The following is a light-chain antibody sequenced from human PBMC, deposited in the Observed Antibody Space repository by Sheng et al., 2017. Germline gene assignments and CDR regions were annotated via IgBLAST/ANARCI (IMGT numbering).Light chain of an antibody. CDR1: RGSIATNY. V-gene: IGLV6-57*01. CDR3: QSYDTNRHVV. CDR2: ENN. Sequence: QPVSESPGKTITISCTRNRGSIATNYVQWYQQRPGSSPTTVIYENNQRLSGVPDRFSGSIDTSSNSATLTISGLKTEDEADYFCQSYDTNRHVVFGGGTKLTVL. J-gene: IGLJ2*01.